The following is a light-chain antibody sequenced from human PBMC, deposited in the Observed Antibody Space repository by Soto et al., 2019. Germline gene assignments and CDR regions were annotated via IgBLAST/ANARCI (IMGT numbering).Light chain of an antibody. V-gene: IGKV3-15*01. J-gene: IGKJ1*01. CDR1: QSVRDN. CDR3: QQYNDWPRT. CDR2: GAS. Sequence: TQSQATLAVSVGERATLSCLASQSVRDNLAWYQQKPGQAPRLLIYGASTRATGSPARFSASGSATEFTLTISSLLSEDFAVYYCQQYNDWPRTFGQGTKVDIK.